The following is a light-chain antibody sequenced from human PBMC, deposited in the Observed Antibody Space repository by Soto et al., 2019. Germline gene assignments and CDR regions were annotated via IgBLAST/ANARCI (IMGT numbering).Light chain of an antibody. J-gene: IGLJ2*01. Sequence: QSALTQPASVSGSPGQSITISCTGTGSDVGGYNYVSWYQQHPGKAPKVMIYDVSNRPSGVSNPFSGSKSGNTASLTISGPQAEDEADYCCSSYTSASTPLVFGGGTKVTVL. CDR3: SSYTSASTPLV. CDR2: DVS. V-gene: IGLV2-14*01. CDR1: GSDVGGYNY.